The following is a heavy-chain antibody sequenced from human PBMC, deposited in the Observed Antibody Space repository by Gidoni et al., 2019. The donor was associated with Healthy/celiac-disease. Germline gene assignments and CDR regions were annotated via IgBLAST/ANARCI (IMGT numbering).Heavy chain of an antibody. CDR2: ISGSGGST. Sequence: EVQLLESGGGLVQPGGSLRLSCAASGFTFSSYAMSWVRQAPGKGLEWVSAISGSGGSTYYADSVKGRFTISRDNSKNTLYLQMNSLRAEDTAVYYCAKDLYYDSSGYYFSYYFDYWGQGTLVTVSS. J-gene: IGHJ4*02. CDR1: GFTFSSYA. D-gene: IGHD3-22*01. V-gene: IGHV3-23*01. CDR3: AKDLYYDSSGYYFSYYFDY.